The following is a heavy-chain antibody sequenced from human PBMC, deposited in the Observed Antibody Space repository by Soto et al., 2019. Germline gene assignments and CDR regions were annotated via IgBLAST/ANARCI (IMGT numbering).Heavy chain of an antibody. V-gene: IGHV3-66*01. CDR1: AFTVSNNY. CDR2: IYSGGGT. Sequence: VQLVESGGGLVQPGGSLTLSCVASAFTVSNNYMSWVRQAPGKGLESVELIYSGGGTYYADSVKGRFTISRDNSKNTLDLQMNSLGAEDTAVYYCASGYDPFDYWGQGTLVTVSS. J-gene: IGHJ4*02. D-gene: IGHD3-3*01. CDR3: ASGYDPFDY.